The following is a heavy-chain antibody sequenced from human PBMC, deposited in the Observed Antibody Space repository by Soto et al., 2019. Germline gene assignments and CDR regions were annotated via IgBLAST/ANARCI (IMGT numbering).Heavy chain of an antibody. Sequence: GGPMRLSCAASGLTFSSYAMSWVRQAPGKGLEWVSAISGSGGSTYYADSVKGRFTISRDNSKNTLYLQMNSLRAEDTAVYYCANLHRSSSWSDHDAFDIWGQGTMVTVSS. D-gene: IGHD6-13*01. CDR3: ANLHRSSSWSDHDAFDI. CDR1: GLTFSSYA. V-gene: IGHV3-23*01. J-gene: IGHJ3*02. CDR2: ISGSGGST.